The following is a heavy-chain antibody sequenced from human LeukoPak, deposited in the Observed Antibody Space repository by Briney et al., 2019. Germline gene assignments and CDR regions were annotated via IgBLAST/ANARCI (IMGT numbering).Heavy chain of an antibody. D-gene: IGHD1-26*01. J-gene: IGHJ3*02. V-gene: IGHV3-74*01. CDR2: INSDGTST. CDR1: GFTFRSYW. Sequence: PGGSLRLSCAAPGFTFRSYWMHWVRQAPGKGLVWVSRINSDGTSTNYADSVKGRFTISRDNAKNTLYLQMNSLRAEDTAVYYCARGGGSYYAFDIWGQGTMVTVSS. CDR3: ARGGGSYYAFDI.